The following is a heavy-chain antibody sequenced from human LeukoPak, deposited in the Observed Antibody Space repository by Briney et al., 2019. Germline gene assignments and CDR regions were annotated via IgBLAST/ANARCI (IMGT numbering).Heavy chain of an antibody. D-gene: IGHD6-13*01. J-gene: IGHJ4*02. V-gene: IGHV3-11*01. CDR2: ISSSGSTI. Sequence: GGSLRLSCAASGFTVSSNYMSWVRQAPGKGLEWVSYISSSGSTIYYADSVKGRFTISRDNAKNSLYLQMNSLRAEDTAVYYCARGSGSSSWGLWGQGTLVTVSS. CDR3: ARGSGSSSWGL. CDR1: GFTVSSNY.